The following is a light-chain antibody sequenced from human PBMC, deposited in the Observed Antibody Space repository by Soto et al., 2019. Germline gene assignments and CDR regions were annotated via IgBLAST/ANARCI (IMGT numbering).Light chain of an antibody. Sequence: ASQSVSSCFAWYQQKPGQPPTXXIYDASTRATGVPPRFSGSGSGTDFTLTISSLQPEDFAAYYCQQHSNWPPTFGRGTKVDIK. CDR3: QQHSNWPPT. J-gene: IGKJ1*01. CDR2: DAS. V-gene: IGKV3-11*01. CDR1: QSVSSC.